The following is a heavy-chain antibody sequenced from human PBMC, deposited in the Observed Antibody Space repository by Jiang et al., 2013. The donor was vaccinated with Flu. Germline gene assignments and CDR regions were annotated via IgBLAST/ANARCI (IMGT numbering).Heavy chain of an antibody. V-gene: IGHV4-4*07. J-gene: IGHJ3*01. CDR1: GGSISNYY. D-gene: IGHD1-26*01. Sequence: LLKPSETLSLTCSVSGGSISNYYWTWVRQPAGKGLEWIGRIYPTGKTEYSPSLDSRVTISLDTSKNQFSLRVNSVTAADTAVYYCAKDEATTLGAFDVWGQGTMVTVSS. CDR2: IYPTGKT. CDR3: AKDEATTLGAFDV.